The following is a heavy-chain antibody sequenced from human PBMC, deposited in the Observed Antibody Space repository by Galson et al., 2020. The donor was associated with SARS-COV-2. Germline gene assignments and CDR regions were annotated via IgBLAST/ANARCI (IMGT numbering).Heavy chain of an antibody. Sequence: LSLTCAASGFTFSSYGMHWVRQAPGKGLEWVAVISYDGSNKYYADSVKGRFTISRDNSKNTLYLQMNSLRAKDTAVYYCARDFDDYGDYLAFDIWGQGKMVTVSS. CDR2: ISYDGSNK. CDR1: GFTFSSYG. CDR3: ARDFDDYGDYLAFDI. J-gene: IGHJ3*02. V-gene: IGHV3-30*03. D-gene: IGHD4-17*01.